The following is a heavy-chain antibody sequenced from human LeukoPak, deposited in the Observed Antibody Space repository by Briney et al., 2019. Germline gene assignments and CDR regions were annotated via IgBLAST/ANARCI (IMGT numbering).Heavy chain of an antibody. D-gene: IGHD6-25*01. J-gene: IGHJ1*01. CDR2: INHRGST. CDR3: ARTTIAAY. V-gene: IGHV4-34*01. Sequence: PSETLSLTCAVYGGSFSGYYWRWSPRPPGKGVEWIGEINHRGSTNYNPSLKSLVTISVDTSKNQFSLKLSSVTAADTAVYSGARTTIAAYWGQGPLVTVSS. CDR1: GGSFSGYY.